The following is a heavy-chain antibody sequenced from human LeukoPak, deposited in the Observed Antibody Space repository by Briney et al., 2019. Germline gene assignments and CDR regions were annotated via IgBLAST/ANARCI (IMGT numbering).Heavy chain of an antibody. J-gene: IGHJ4*02. V-gene: IGHV4-39*01. CDR1: GDSISGSTYV. Sequence: SETLSLTCTVSGDSISGSTYVWGWIRQPPGKGLEWIGSIYYSGDTYYNPSLKSRVTTSVDTSKNQFSLKLSSVTAADTAVYYCARLHFKFGELSHFDYWGQGTVVTVSS. D-gene: IGHD3-10*01. CDR2: IYYSGDT. CDR3: ARLHFKFGELSHFDY.